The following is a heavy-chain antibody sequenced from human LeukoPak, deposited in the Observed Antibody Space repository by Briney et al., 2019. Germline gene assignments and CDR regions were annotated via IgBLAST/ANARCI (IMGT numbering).Heavy chain of an antibody. CDR2: INDSGST. D-gene: IGHD6-19*01. J-gene: IGHJ4*02. V-gene: IGHV4-34*01. Sequence: SETLSLTCEIYGGSFSGHYWSWIRQPPGKGLEWIGEINDSGSTNYRPSLKSRVTISVDTSKNQFSLKLSSVTAADTAVYYCARIYSSGWYRVDYWGQGTLVTVSS. CDR3: ARIYSSGWYRVDY. CDR1: GGSFSGHY.